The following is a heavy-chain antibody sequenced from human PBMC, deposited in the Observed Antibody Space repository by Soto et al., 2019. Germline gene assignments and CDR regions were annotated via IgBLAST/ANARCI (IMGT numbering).Heavy chain of an antibody. CDR2: IYYGGKT. CDR3: ARMRVRSPRGIHVIRGVHFDY. CDR1: GGSISSSSYY. D-gene: IGHD3-10*01. J-gene: IGHJ4*02. V-gene: IGHV4-39*01. Sequence: PSETLSLTCTVSGGSISSSSYYWGWIRQPPGKGLEWIGSIYYGGKTYYTSSLKSRVTLSVDPSNNQFSLEVNSVTAADTAVYFCARMRVRSPRGIHVIRGVHFDYWGQGTLVTVSS.